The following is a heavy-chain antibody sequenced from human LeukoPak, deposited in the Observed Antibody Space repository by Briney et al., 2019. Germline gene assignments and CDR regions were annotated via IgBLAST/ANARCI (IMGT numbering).Heavy chain of an antibody. J-gene: IGHJ3*02. Sequence: GGSLRLSCAASGFTFSSYSMNWVRQAPGKGLEWVSYISSSSSTIYYADSVKGRFTISRDNSKNTLYLQMNSLRAEDTAVYYCARGGRDGYNGDAFDIWGQGTMVTVSS. CDR1: GFTFSSYS. D-gene: IGHD5-24*01. CDR3: ARGGRDGYNGDAFDI. V-gene: IGHV3-48*01. CDR2: ISSSSSTI.